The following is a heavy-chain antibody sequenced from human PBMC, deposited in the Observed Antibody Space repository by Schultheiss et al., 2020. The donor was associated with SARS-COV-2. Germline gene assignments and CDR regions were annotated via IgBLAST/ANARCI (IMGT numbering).Heavy chain of an antibody. D-gene: IGHD1-26*01. CDR2: IYYSGST. Sequence: SETLSLTCTVSGGSISSSNYYWTWIRQPPGKGLEWIGYIYYSGSTYYNPSLKSRVTLSVDTSKNQFSLKLSSVTAADTAVYYCARAGAPLTSIDFWGRGTLFTVSS. V-gene: IGHV4-61*01. CDR3: ARAGAPLTSIDF. CDR1: GGSISSSNYY. J-gene: IGHJ4*02.